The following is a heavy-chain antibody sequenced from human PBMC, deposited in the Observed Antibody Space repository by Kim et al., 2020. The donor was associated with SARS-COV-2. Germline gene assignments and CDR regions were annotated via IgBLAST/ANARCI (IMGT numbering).Heavy chain of an antibody. J-gene: IGHJ4*02. D-gene: IGHD3-16*01. V-gene: IGHV3-30*04. CDR2: IASDGTRT. CDR3: ARELPVYTYALGY. CDR1: GFTFSDYA. Sequence: GGSLRLSCAASGFTFSDYAMHWVRQAPGKGLEWLAFIASDGTRTQYADTVKGRFTISRDDSRNTLYLQMNTLRADDTAVYYCARELPVYTYALGYWCQGTLVTVSS.